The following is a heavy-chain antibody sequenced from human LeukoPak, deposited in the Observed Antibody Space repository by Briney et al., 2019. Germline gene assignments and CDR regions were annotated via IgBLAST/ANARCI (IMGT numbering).Heavy chain of an antibody. J-gene: IGHJ4*02. Sequence: RGGSLRLPCAASGFTVSSNYMSWVRQAPGQGLEWVSVIYSGGSAYYAGSVKGRFTISRDNSKNKLYLQMNSLRAEDTAVYYCARDPGGFGEGGLDYWGQGTLVTVSS. CDR3: ARDPGGFGEGGLDY. D-gene: IGHD3-10*01. CDR1: GFTVSSNY. V-gene: IGHV3-53*01. CDR2: IYSGGSA.